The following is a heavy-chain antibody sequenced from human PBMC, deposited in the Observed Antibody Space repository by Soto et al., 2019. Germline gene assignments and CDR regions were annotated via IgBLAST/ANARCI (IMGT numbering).Heavy chain of an antibody. CDR1: GGSISRYY. J-gene: IGHJ3*02. CDR3: ARDSYYDGSGYFDDTFEM. D-gene: IGHD3-22*01. CDR2: IYYSGRT. Sequence: HVQLQESGPGLVKPSETLSLSCTVSGGSISRYYWSWIRKPPGKGLERIGHIYYSGRTNYNPSLRGRVTIAVDTSKNHFSLKLRSATAADTAVDFCARDSYYDGSGYFDDTFEMWGQGTMVTVSS. V-gene: IGHV4-59*01.